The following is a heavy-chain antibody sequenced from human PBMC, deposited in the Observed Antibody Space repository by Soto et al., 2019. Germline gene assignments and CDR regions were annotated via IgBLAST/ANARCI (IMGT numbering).Heavy chain of an antibody. D-gene: IGHD7-27*01. Sequence: QVQLVESGGGVVQPGRSLRLSCAASGFTFSSYGMHWVRQAPGKGLGWVAVISYDGSNKYYADSVKGRFTISRDNSKNTLYLQMNSLRAEDTAVYYCAKGGMTYFPGALDYWGQGTLVTVSS. CDR3: AKGGMTYFPGALDY. J-gene: IGHJ4*02. CDR1: GFTFSSYG. V-gene: IGHV3-30*18. CDR2: ISYDGSNK.